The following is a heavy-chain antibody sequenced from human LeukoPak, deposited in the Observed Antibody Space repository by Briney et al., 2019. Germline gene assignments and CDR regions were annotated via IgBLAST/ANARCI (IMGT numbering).Heavy chain of an antibody. V-gene: IGHV3-7*03. CDR3: ARGTPFGAY. CDR1: GFTFRDHW. CDR2: IKQDESEK. J-gene: IGHJ4*02. D-gene: IGHD3-3*01. Sequence: PGGSPRLSCAASGFTFRDHWMHWVRQAPGKGLEWVANIKQDESEKYYVDPVKGRFTISRDNTRNSLYLQMNNLRAEDTAVYYCARGTPFGAYWGQGTLVTVSS.